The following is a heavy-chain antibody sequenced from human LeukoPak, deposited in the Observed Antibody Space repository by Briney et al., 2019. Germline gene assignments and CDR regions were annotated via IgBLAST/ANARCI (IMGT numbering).Heavy chain of an antibody. Sequence: PSETLSLTCAVYGGSFSGYYWSWIRQPPGKGLEWIGEINHSGSTNYNPSLKSRVTISVDTSKNQFSLKLSSVTAADTAVYYCARTTEGYCRGRSCYSYYYYMDVWGKGTMVTVSS. CDR3: ARTTEGYCRGRSCYSYYYYMDV. CDR1: GGSFSGYY. J-gene: IGHJ6*03. V-gene: IGHV4-34*01. CDR2: INHSGST. D-gene: IGHD2-15*01.